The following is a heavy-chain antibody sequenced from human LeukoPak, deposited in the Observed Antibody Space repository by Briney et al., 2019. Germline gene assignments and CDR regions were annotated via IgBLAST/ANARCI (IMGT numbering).Heavy chain of an antibody. D-gene: IGHD3-22*01. J-gene: IGHJ4*02. V-gene: IGHV3-23*01. CDR1: GFTFSSYA. CDR2: ISGSDGST. Sequence: PRGSLRLSCAASGFTFSSYAMSWVREAPGKGVEWVSSISGSDGSTYYADSVKGRFTISRDNYKNTLSLQMNSLRAEDTAVYFCVRTGYYYDSSGYYPFDYWGQGTLVTVSS. CDR3: VRTGYYYDSSGYYPFDY.